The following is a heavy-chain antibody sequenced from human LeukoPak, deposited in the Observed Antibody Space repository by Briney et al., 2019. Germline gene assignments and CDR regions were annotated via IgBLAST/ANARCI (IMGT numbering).Heavy chain of an antibody. D-gene: IGHD1-26*01. CDR1: GFTVTDTY. CDR2: IYRGGDT. J-gene: IGHJ4*02. CDR3: ASHAASGSYFFDS. V-gene: IGHV3-53*01. Sequence: PGGSLRLSCAASGFTVTDTYVSWVRQAPGKGLQWVSVIYRGGDTHYVDSVTGRFTISRDSSKNMVYLQLNSLRAEDTAVYYCASHAASGSYFFDSWGQGTLVTVSS.